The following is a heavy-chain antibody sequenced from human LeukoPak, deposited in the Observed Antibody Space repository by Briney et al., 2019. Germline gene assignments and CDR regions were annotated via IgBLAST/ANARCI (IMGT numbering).Heavy chain of an antibody. D-gene: IGHD4-23*01. CDR1: GFTFSSYA. CDR3: AKGGTVVPRSWFDP. V-gene: IGHV3-23*01. J-gene: IGHJ5*02. CDR2: ISGSGGST. Sequence: GGSLRLSCAASGFTFSSYAMSWVRQAPGKGLEWVSAISGSGGSTYYADSVKGRFTISRDNSKNTLYLQMNSLRAEDTAVYYYAKGGTVVPRSWFDPWGQGTLVTVSS.